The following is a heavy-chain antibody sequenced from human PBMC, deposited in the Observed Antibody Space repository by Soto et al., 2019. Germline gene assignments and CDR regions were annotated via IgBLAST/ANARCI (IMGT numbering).Heavy chain of an antibody. Sequence: PSETLSLTCTVSGGPISSGGYYWSWIRQHPGKGLEWIGYIYYSGSTYYNPSLKSRVTISVDTSKNQFSLKLSSVTAADTAVYYCARGRPNYYDSSGYSLKFDYWGQGTLVTVSS. D-gene: IGHD3-22*01. V-gene: IGHV4-31*03. CDR2: IYYSGST. CDR1: GGPISSGGYY. J-gene: IGHJ4*02. CDR3: ARGRPNYYDSSGYSLKFDY.